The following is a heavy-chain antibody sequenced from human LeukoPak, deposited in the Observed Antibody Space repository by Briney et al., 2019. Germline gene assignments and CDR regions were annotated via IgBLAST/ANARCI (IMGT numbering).Heavy chain of an antibody. CDR1: GGTFSSYA. Sequence: ASVKVSCKASGGTFSSYAISWVRQAPGQGLEWMGGIIPIFGTANYAQKFQGTVTITADKSTSTAYMELSSLRSEDTAVYYCARGWGLRPFDYWGQGTLVTVSS. J-gene: IGHJ4*02. CDR3: ARGWGLRPFDY. V-gene: IGHV1-69*06. CDR2: IIPIFGTA. D-gene: IGHD5-12*01.